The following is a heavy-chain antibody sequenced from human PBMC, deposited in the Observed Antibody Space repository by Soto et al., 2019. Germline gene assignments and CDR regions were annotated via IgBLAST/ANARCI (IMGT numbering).Heavy chain of an antibody. CDR2: IYYSGST. D-gene: IGHD6-19*01. CDR1: GGSISSGDYY. Sequence: QVQLQESGPGLVKPSQTLSLTCTVSGGSISSGDYYWSWIRQPPGKGLEWIGYIYYSGSTYYNPSLKSRVAISVDSSKNQFSLKLSPVTAADTAVYYCASGRLVTPFAYWGQGTVVSVSS. CDR3: ASGRLVTPFAY. J-gene: IGHJ4*02. V-gene: IGHV4-30-4*01.